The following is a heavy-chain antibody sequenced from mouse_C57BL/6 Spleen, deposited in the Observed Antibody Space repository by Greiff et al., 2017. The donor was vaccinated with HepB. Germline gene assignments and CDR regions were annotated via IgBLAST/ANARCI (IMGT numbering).Heavy chain of an antibody. J-gene: IGHJ2*01. CDR3: AIHGTTVVAGYYFDY. CDR2: IRSGGGYT. CDR1: GFTFSSYG. D-gene: IGHD1-1*01. V-gene: IGHV5-6*01. Sequence: DVQLVESGGDLVKPGGSLKLSCAASGFTFSSYGMSWVRKTPDKRLEWVATIRSGGGYTYYPDSVKGRFTFPRDNAKNTLYLQMRGLKSEDTAMYYCAIHGTTVVAGYYFDYWGQGTTLTVSS.